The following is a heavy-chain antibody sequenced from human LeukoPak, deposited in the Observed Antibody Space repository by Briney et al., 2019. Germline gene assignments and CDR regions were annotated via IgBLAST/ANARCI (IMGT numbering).Heavy chain of an antibody. D-gene: IGHD6-13*01. J-gene: IGHJ4*02. CDR1: GGSISSYY. CDR3: ARTRYSSSWLTFDY. V-gene: IGHV4-59*08. Sequence: PSETLSLTCTVSGGSISSYYWSWIRQPPGKGLEWIGYIYYSGSTNYNPSLKSRVTISVDTSKNQFSLKLSSVTAADTAVYYCARTRYSSSWLTFDYWGQGTLVTVSS. CDR2: IYYSGST.